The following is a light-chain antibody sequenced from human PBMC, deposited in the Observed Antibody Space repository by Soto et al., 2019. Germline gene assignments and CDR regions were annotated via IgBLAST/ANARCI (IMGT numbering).Light chain of an antibody. CDR3: SSYTSSSTYV. CDR2: DVR. CDR1: SSDVGGYNY. Sequence: QFALTQPASVSGSPGQSITISCTGTSSDVGGYNYVSWYQQHPGKAPKLMIYDVRNRPSGVSNRFSGSKSGNTASLTISGLQAEDEADYYCSSYTSSSTYVFGTGTKLTVL. J-gene: IGLJ1*01. V-gene: IGLV2-14*01.